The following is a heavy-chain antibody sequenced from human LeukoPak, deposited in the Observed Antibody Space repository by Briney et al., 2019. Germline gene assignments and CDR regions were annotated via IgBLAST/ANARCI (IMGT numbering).Heavy chain of an antibody. D-gene: IGHD3-22*01. J-gene: IGHJ4*02. CDR1: GYSISSAYY. Sequence: SETLTLTCTVSGYSISSAYYWGWIRQPPGKGLEWIGTIHYSGSTYYNPSLKSRVTISVKTSKNQFSLKLSSVTAADTAVYYCARVTGYMIEDYFDYWGQGTLVTVSS. CDR2: IHYSGST. CDR3: ARVTGYMIEDYFDY. V-gene: IGHV4-38-2*02.